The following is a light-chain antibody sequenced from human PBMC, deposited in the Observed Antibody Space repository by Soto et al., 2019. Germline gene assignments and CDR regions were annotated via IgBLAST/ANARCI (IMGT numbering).Light chain of an antibody. V-gene: IGLV1-44*01. Sequence: QSVLTQPPSASGTPGQRVAIAGSGSSSNIGSNTVNWYQQLPGTAPKLLIYSNNQRPSGVPDRFSGSKSGTSASLAISGLQSEDEADYYCAAWDDSLIGYVFGTGTRVAV. CDR3: AAWDDSLIGYV. CDR2: SNN. CDR1: SSNIGSNT. J-gene: IGLJ1*01.